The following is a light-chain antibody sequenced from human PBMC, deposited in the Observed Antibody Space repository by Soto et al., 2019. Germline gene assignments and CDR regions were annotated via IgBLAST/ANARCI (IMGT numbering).Light chain of an antibody. CDR2: NDN. CDR3: AAWDGSLYGEGV. Sequence: QSVLTQPPSASGTPGQKVTISCSGSSSNIGRNVVNWYQQLPGTAPKLLIYNDNQRPSGVPDRFSGSKSGTSASLTISGLQSEDEADYYCAAWDGSLYGEGVFGTGTKLTVL. V-gene: IGLV1-44*01. J-gene: IGLJ1*01. CDR1: SSNIGRNV.